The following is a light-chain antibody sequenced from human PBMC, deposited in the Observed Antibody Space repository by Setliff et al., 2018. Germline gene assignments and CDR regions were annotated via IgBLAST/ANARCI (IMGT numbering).Light chain of an antibody. CDR3: SSYTTISTLV. J-gene: IGLJ2*01. CDR2: DVV. V-gene: IGLV2-14*03. Sequence: QSALTQPRSVSGSPGQSVTISCTGTSSDVGGYNYVSWYQQHPGKAPKVIIYDVVVRPSGVSNRFSGSKSGNTASLTISGLQAEDEADYYCSSYTTISTLVFGGGTKVTV. CDR1: SSDVGGYNY.